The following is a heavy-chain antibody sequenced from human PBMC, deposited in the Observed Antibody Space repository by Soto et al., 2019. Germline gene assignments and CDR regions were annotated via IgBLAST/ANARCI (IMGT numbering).Heavy chain of an antibody. D-gene: IGHD6-19*01. CDR3: ARDKAPYSSGWHNRHFDY. V-gene: IGHV3-30-3*01. CDR2: ISYDGSNK. J-gene: IGHJ4*02. Sequence: QVQLVESGGGVVQPGRSLRLSCAASGFPFSTYAMHWVRQAPGKGLEWVAVISYDGSNKYYADSVKGRFTISRDNSKNTLYLKMNSLRAEDTAVYYCARDKAPYSSGWHNRHFDYWGQGTLVTVSS. CDR1: GFPFSTYA.